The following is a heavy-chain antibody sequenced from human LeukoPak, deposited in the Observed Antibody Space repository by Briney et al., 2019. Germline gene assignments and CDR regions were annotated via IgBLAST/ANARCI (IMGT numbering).Heavy chain of an antibody. V-gene: IGHV4-39*07. D-gene: IGHD6-6*01. CDR2: IYYSGST. CDR1: GGSISSSSYY. CDR3: ARLASIADQAASGY. Sequence: PSETLSLTCTVSGGSISSSSYYWGWIRQPPGKGLEWIGSIYYSGSTYYNPFLKSRVTISVDTSKNQFSLKLSSVTAADTAVYYCARLASIADQAASGYWGQGTLVTVSS. J-gene: IGHJ4*02.